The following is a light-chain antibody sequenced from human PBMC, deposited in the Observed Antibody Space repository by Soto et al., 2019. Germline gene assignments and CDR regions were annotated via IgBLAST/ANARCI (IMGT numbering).Light chain of an antibody. CDR3: QQSYSTPRT. Sequence: DIQMTQSPSSLSASVGDRVTITCRASQTISSYLNWYQQKPGKAPKLLIYAASSLQSGVPSRFSGSGSGTDFTLTISSLQPGDFATYYCQQSYSTPRTFGQGTKVEIK. V-gene: IGKV1-39*01. CDR2: AAS. CDR1: QTISSY. J-gene: IGKJ1*01.